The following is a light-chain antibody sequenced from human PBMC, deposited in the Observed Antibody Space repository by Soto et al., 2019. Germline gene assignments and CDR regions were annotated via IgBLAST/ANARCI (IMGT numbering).Light chain of an antibody. V-gene: IGLV1-51*01. Sequence: QSVLTQPPSVSAAPGQMVTISCSGSSSNIGNNYVSWYRQLPGTAPKLLICDNNKRPSGIPDRFSGSKSGTSATLGITGLQTGDEADYYCGTWDSSLSAEIFGGGTKLTVL. CDR3: GTWDSSLSAEI. CDR1: SSNIGNNY. CDR2: DNN. J-gene: IGLJ2*01.